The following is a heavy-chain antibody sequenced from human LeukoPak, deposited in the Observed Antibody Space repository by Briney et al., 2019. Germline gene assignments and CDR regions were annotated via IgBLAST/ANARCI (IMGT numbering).Heavy chain of an antibody. V-gene: IGHV3-33*01. CDR2: IRYDGSEK. CDR1: GFTFSRHG. J-gene: IGHJ4*02. CDR3: ARETGIIGRDSRVDY. D-gene: IGHD1-14*01. Sequence: GGSLRLSCAASGFTFSRHGMHWVRQAPGKGLEWVAIIRYDGSEKYYADSVEGRFTSSKDNSRDTLYLEMDSLRVDDTAVYYCARETGIIGRDSRVDYWGQGALVTVSS.